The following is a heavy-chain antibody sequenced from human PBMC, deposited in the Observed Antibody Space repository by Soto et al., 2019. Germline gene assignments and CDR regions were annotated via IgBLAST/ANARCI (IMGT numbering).Heavy chain of an antibody. Sequence: GGSLRLSCAASEFTFEDYAMHWVRQAPGKGLEWVSGISWNSGTLVYADSVKGRFTISRDNAKNSLFLQMNSLRAEDTALYFCAKGRTRPLQLGSFGDNAFDVWGQGTMVTVSS. CDR1: EFTFEDYA. D-gene: IGHD1-1*01. J-gene: IGHJ3*01. CDR3: AKGRTRPLQLGSFGDNAFDV. V-gene: IGHV3-9*01. CDR2: ISWNSGTL.